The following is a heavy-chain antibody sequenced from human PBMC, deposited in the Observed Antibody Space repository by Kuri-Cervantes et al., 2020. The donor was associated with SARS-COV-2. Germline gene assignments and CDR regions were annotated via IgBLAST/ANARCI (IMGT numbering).Heavy chain of an antibody. V-gene: IGHV3-23*01. Sequence: GGSLRLSCAASGFTFSSYAMSWVRQAPGKGLEWVSAISGSGGSTYYADSVKGRFTISRDNAKNSLYLQMNSLRAEDTAVYYCAKDLLGGLHPFDYWGQGTLVTVSS. CDR2: ISGSGGST. CDR3: AKDLLGGLHPFDY. CDR1: GFTFSSYA. D-gene: IGHD4-11*01. J-gene: IGHJ4*02.